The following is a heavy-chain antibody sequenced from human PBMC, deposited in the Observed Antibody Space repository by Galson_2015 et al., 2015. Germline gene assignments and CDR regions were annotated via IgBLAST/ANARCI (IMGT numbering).Heavy chain of an antibody. Sequence: SVKVSCKASGYTFTGYYMHWVRQAPGQGLEWMGRINPNSGGTNYAQKFQGRVTMTRDTSIGTAYMELSRLRSDDTAVYYCARGVGAVTTSWFDPWGQGTLVTVSS. J-gene: IGHJ5*02. V-gene: IGHV1-2*06. D-gene: IGHD4-17*01. CDR2: INPNSGGT. CDR1: GYTFTGYY. CDR3: ARGVGAVTTSWFDP.